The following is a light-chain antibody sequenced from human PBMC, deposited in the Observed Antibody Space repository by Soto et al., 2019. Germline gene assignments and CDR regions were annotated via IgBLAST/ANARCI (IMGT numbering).Light chain of an antibody. CDR2: DAS. CDR1: QSISNW. CDR3: QQYKSYST. Sequence: DIQMTQSPSTLSASVGDRVTITCRASQSISNWLAWYQHRPGKAPKLLIYDASSLQSGVPSRFSGSGFGTHFTPTIASLQPDDSATYFCQQYKSYSTFGPGTKVDIK. J-gene: IGKJ3*01. V-gene: IGKV1-5*01.